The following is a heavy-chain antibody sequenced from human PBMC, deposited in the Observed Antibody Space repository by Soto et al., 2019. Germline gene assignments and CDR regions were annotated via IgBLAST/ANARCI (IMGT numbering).Heavy chain of an antibody. CDR2: KSFDGSNT. V-gene: IGHV3-30*18. Sequence: PGGSLRLSCAASGFNFSLFGMHWVRQVPGKGLEWVAVKSFDGSNTHYADSVNGRFLISRDNFKEILYLQMNRLRPEDTAVYFCAKDYFYDSGGFYGPFDLWGQGTPVTVTS. CDR3: AKDYFYDSGGFYGPFDL. D-gene: IGHD3-22*01. J-gene: IGHJ4*02. CDR1: GFNFSLFG.